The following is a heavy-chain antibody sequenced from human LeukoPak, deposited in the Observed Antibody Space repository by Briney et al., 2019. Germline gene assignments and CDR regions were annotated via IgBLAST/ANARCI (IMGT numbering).Heavy chain of an antibody. CDR1: GFTFSSYW. Sequence: GGSLRLSCAASGFTFSSYWMSWVRQAPGKGLEWVANIKQDGSEEVYVDSVKGRFTISRDNAKNSLFLQMNTLRAEDTAVYFCARDPYSSTWSYGMDVWGQGATVTVSS. D-gene: IGHD6-6*01. CDR3: ARDPYSSTWSYGMDV. J-gene: IGHJ6*02. CDR2: IKQDGSEE. V-gene: IGHV3-7*05.